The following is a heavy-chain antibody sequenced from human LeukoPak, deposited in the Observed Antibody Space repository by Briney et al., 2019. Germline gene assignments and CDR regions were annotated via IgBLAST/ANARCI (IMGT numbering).Heavy chain of an antibody. CDR2: IDGGGGST. J-gene: IGHJ4*02. CDR3: AKDFYDNSGSRYDY. V-gene: IGHV3-23*01. CDR1: GFAFSSYA. D-gene: IGHD3-22*01. Sequence: PGGSLRLSSTASGFAFSSYAMSWVRQAPGVGLEWVSAIDGGGGSTWHADSVKGRFTISRDNSKNTLYMQMNSLRAEDTAVYYCAKDFYDNSGSRYDYWGQGTLVTVSS.